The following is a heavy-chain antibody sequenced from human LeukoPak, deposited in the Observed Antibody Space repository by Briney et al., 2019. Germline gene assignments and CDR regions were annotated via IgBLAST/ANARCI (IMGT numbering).Heavy chain of an antibody. V-gene: IGHV3-48*01. Sequence: GGSLRLSCAASGFTFSSYSMNWVRQAPGKGLEWVSYISSSSSTIYYADSVKGRFTISRDNAKNSLYLQMNSLRAKDTAVYYCAGAEFGELWPLDYWGQGTLVTVSS. CDR3: AGAEFGELWPLDY. D-gene: IGHD3-10*01. CDR2: ISSSSSTI. J-gene: IGHJ4*02. CDR1: GFTFSSYS.